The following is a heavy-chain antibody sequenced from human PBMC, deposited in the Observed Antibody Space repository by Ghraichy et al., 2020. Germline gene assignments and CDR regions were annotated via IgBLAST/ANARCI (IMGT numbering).Heavy chain of an antibody. CDR1: GFTVSDFG. CDR3: ARELLYDGVYYYYGLDA. J-gene: IGHJ6*02. Sequence: LSLTCAASGFTVSDFGMHWVRQAPGKGLVWVAIIWSDGSNKYYGDSVKGRFTISRDNSKNTLYLQMNSLRAEDTAVYYCARELLYDGVYYYYGLDAWVQGTTVTVSS. D-gene: IGHD2-8*01. V-gene: IGHV3-33*08. CDR2: IWSDGSNK.